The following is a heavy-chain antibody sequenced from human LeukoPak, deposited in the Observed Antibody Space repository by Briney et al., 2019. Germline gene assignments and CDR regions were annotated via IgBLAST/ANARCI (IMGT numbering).Heavy chain of an antibody. V-gene: IGHV3-23*01. D-gene: IGHD6-13*01. Sequence: PGGSLRLSCAASGFTFSTYAMSWVRQAPGKGLEWVSVISHSGDRTNYADSVKGRFTISRDNYGNTLHLQMNSVRADDTAVYYCAKDGSSWSPSNYFDSWGQGSLVTVSS. CDR1: GFTFSTYA. CDR2: ISHSGDRT. J-gene: IGHJ4*02. CDR3: AKDGSSWSPSNYFDS.